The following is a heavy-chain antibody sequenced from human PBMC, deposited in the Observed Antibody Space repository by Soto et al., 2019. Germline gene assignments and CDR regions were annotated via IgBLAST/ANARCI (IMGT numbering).Heavy chain of an antibody. CDR1: GGSFSSYA. V-gene: IGHV1-69*13. CDR2: IIPIFGTA. D-gene: IGHD3-3*01. CDR3: TLWSGSYSDS. Sequence: GASVKVSCKASGGSFSSYAIKWVRQAPGQGLEWMGGIIPIFGTADYPQKFQGRVTITADESTNTAYMELSSLRSEDTALYYCTLWSGSYSDSWGQGTLVTVSS. J-gene: IGHJ4*02.